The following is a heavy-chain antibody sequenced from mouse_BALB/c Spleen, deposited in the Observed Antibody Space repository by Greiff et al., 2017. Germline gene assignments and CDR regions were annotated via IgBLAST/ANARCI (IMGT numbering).Heavy chain of an antibody. V-gene: IGHV2-9*02. Sequence: QVQLQQSGPGLVAPSQSLSITCTVSGFSLTSYGVHWVRQPPGKGLEWLGVIWAGGSTNYNSALMSRLSISKDNSKSPVFLKMNSLQTDDTAMYYCAREPYAWFAYWGQGTLVTVSA. D-gene: IGHD6-5*01. CDR1: GFSLTSYG. J-gene: IGHJ3*01. CDR2: IWAGGST. CDR3: AREPYAWFAY.